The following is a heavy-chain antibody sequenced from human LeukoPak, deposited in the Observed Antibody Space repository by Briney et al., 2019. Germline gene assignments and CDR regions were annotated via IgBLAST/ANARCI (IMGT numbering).Heavy chain of an antibody. CDR2: IYHSGST. Sequence: SGTLSLTCAVSGGSISSSNWWSWVRQLPGKGLEWIGEIYHSGSTNYNPSLKSRVTISVDKSKNQFSLKLSSVTAADTAVYYCARWTLSGSHPLYFDYWGQGTLVTVSS. D-gene: IGHD1-26*01. J-gene: IGHJ4*02. CDR3: ARWTLSGSHPLYFDY. V-gene: IGHV4-4*02. CDR1: GGSISSSNW.